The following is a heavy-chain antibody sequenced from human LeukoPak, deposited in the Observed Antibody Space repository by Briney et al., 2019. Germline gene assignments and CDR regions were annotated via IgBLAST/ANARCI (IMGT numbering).Heavy chain of an antibody. J-gene: IGHJ4*02. CDR2: ISGSGGST. V-gene: IGHV3-23*01. CDR1: GFTFSSYW. CDR3: ANSEVDTAMVIDY. Sequence: GGSLRLSCAASGFTFSSYWMSWVRQAPGKGLEWVSAISGSGGSTYYADSVKGRFTISRDNSKNTLYLQMNSLRAEDTAVYYCANSEVDTAMVIDYWGQGTLVTVSS. D-gene: IGHD5-18*01.